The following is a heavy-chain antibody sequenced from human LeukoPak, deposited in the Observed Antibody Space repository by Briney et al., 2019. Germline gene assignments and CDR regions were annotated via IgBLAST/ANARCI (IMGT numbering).Heavy chain of an antibody. CDR1: GFTFSSYA. V-gene: IGHV3-30*09. Sequence: GGTLRLSCAASGFTFSSYAVSWVAQAPGKGLEGVAGISYYGSNKYYAHSVKGRFAIPRDNSKNTLYLQMNSLRAEDTAVYYCARDLGKAGSGYFDYWGEGGLVTVSS. J-gene: IGHJ4*02. CDR3: ARDLGKAGSGYFDY. D-gene: IGHD3-10*01. CDR2: ISYYGSNK.